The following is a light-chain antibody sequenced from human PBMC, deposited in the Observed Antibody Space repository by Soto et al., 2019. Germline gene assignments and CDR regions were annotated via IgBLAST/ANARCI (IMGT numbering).Light chain of an antibody. V-gene: IGKV1-39*01. J-gene: IGKJ1*01. CDR1: QSISSY. Sequence: DIQMTQSPSSLSASVGDRVTITCRASQSISSYLNWYQQKPGKAPKLLIYAASRLQSGVPSRFSGSGSGTDFTLTISSLQPEDFVTYYCQQSYSTPPGTFGQGTKVEVK. CDR3: QQSYSTPPGT. CDR2: AAS.